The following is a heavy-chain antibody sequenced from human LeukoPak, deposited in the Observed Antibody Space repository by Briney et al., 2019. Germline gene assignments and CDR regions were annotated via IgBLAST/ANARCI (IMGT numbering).Heavy chain of an antibody. Sequence: PSETLSLTCAVYGGSFSGYYWSWIRQPPGKGLEWIGEINHSGSTNYSPSLKSRVTISVDTSKNQFSLKLSSVTVADTAVYYCARGTRLPNWNYRAYYFDYWGQGTLVTVSS. V-gene: IGHV4-34*01. D-gene: IGHD1-7*01. J-gene: IGHJ4*02. CDR3: ARGTRLPNWNYRAYYFDY. CDR1: GGSFSGYY. CDR2: INHSGST.